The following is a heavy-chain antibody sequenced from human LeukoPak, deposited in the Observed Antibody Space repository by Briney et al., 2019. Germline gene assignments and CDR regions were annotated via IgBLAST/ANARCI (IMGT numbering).Heavy chain of an antibody. CDR2: ISGSGGST. V-gene: IGHV3-23*01. CDR1: GFTFSSYA. CDR3: AKDRVRWDIVVVPAAMWNWFDP. D-gene: IGHD2-2*01. Sequence: PGGSLRLSCAASGFTFSSYAMSWVRQAPGKGLEWVSAISGSGGSTYYADSVKGRFTISRDNSKNTLYLQMNSLRAEDTAVYYCAKDRVRWDIVVVPAAMWNWFDPWGQGTLVTVSS. J-gene: IGHJ5*02.